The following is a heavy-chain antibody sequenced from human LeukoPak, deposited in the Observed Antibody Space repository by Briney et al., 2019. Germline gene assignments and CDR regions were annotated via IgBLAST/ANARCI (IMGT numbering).Heavy chain of an antibody. J-gene: IGHJ3*02. V-gene: IGHV1-69*05. CDR2: IIPIFGTA. CDR1: GGTFSSYA. D-gene: IGHD1-26*01. CDR3: ARDPGEWELHVNDAFDI. Sequence: SVKVSCKASGGTFSSYATSWVRQAPGQGLEWMGRIIPIFGTANYAQKFQGRVTITTDESTSTAYMELSSLRSEDTAVYYCARDPGEWELHVNDAFDIWGQGTMVTVSS.